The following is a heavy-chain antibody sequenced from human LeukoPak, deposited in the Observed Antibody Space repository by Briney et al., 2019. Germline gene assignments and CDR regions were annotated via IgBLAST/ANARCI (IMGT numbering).Heavy chain of an antibody. J-gene: IGHJ4*02. CDR1: GFTFDNYA. CDR2: LTWNSGSI. CDR3: AKGSDSGYNFFDY. D-gene: IGHD3-22*01. Sequence: GRSLRLSCAASGFTFDNYALHWVRQAPGKGLEWVSGLTWNSGSIGYADSVKGRFTISRDNAQNSLYLQMNSLRPEDTAFYYCAKGSDSGYNFFDYWGQGTLVTVSS. V-gene: IGHV3-9*01.